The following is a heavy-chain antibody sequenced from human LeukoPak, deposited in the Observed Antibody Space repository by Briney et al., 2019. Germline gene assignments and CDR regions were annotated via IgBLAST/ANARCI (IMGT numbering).Heavy chain of an antibody. Sequence: SETLSLTCTVSGGSIRSYYWSWIRQPPGKGLEWIGYIYYSGSTNYNPSLKSRVTISVDTSKNQFSLKLSSVTAADTAVYYCARVYYSSSYDYWYFDLWGRGTLDTVSS. CDR2: IYYSGST. CDR3: ARVYYSSSYDYWYFDL. J-gene: IGHJ2*01. D-gene: IGHD6-13*01. V-gene: IGHV4-59*01. CDR1: GGSIRSYY.